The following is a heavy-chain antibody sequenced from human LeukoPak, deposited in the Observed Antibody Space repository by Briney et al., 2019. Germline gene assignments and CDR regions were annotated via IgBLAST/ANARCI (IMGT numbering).Heavy chain of an antibody. D-gene: IGHD1-14*01. Sequence: SETLSLTCAVYGGSFSGYYWSWIRQPPGKGLEWIGEINHSGSTNYNPSLKSRVTISVDTSKNQFSLKLSSVTAADTAVYYCAREGTNPYYYYMDVWGKGTAVTVSS. J-gene: IGHJ6*03. V-gene: IGHV4-34*01. CDR3: AREGTNPYYYYMDV. CDR1: GGSFSGYY. CDR2: INHSGST.